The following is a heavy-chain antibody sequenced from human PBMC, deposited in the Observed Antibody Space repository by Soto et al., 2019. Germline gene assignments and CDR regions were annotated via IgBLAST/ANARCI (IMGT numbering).Heavy chain of an antibody. J-gene: IGHJ3*02. CDR2: IIPIFGTA. V-gene: IGHV1-69*13. D-gene: IGHD3-22*01. Sequence: SVKVYCKASGGTFISYAISWVRQAPRQGLEWMGGIIPIFGTANYAQKFQGRVTITADESTSTAYMELSSLRSEDTAVYYCARDRRNTYYYDSSGSRSYAFDIWGQGTMVTVSS. CDR3: ARDRRNTYYYDSSGSRSYAFDI. CDR1: GGTFISYA.